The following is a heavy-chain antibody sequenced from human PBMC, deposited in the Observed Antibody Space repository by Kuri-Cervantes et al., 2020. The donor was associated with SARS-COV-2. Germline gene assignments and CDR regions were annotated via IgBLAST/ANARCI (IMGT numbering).Heavy chain of an antibody. CDR3: ARDVRAYSAPVPPLIT. CDR2: IWYDGSKK. J-gene: IGHJ1*01. CDR1: GFTFNIYG. Sequence: LSLTCAASGFTFNIYGMHWVRQVPGKGQEWVAVIWYDGSKKYYGDSVKGRFTISRDISENTAYLQMNSLTVEDTAVYYCARDVRAYSAPVPPLITGGQGTLVTVSS. D-gene: IGHD1-26*01. V-gene: IGHV3-33*01.